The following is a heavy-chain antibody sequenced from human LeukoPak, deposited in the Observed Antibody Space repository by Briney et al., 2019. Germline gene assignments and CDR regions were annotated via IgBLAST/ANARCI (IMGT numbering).Heavy chain of an antibody. V-gene: IGHV1-18*01. D-gene: IGHD6-13*01. Sequence: ASVKVSCKASGYTFTSYGISWVRQAPGQGLEWMGWISAYNGNTNYAQKLQGRVTMTTDTSTSTAYMGLRSLRSDDTAVYYCARDLEGAIAAAGTGVGYWGQGTLVTVSS. J-gene: IGHJ4*02. CDR1: GYTFTSYG. CDR2: ISAYNGNT. CDR3: ARDLEGAIAAAGTGVGY.